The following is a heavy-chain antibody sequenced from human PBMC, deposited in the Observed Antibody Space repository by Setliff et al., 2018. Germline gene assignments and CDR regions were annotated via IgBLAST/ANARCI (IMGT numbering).Heavy chain of an antibody. CDR1: GNTFTGYY. CDR2: INPNSGDT. J-gene: IGHJ4*02. D-gene: IGHD4-17*01. V-gene: IGHV1-2*02. Sequence: SVKVSCKASGNTFTGYYIHWLRQAPGQGLEWMGCINPNSGDTTFAQKFQGRVTITRDTSNSTDYMDLSRLTSDDTAVYYCAREVLSTVVAWDYWGREPWSPSPQ. CDR3: AREVLSTVVAWDY.